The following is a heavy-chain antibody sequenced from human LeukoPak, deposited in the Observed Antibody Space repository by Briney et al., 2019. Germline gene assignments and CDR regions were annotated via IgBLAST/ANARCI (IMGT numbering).Heavy chain of an antibody. CDR1: GYTFTSYD. J-gene: IGHJ4*02. V-gene: IGHV1-8*01. D-gene: IGHD6-13*01. CDR3: ARGYHNSNWDLFDY. Sequence: ASVKVSCKASGYTFTSYDINWVRQATGQGLEWMGWMNPNSGNTGYAQKFQDRVTMTRNTSISTAYMELSSLRSDDTAVYYCARGYHNSNWDLFDYWGQGTPVTVSS. CDR2: MNPNSGNT.